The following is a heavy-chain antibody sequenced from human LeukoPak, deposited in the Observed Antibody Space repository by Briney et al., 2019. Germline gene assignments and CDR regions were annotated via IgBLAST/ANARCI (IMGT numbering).Heavy chain of an antibody. CDR1: GGTFSSYA. CDR3: ARAAVLEWLSPFDI. J-gene: IGHJ3*02. CDR2: IIPIFGTA. D-gene: IGHD3-3*01. V-gene: IGHV1-69*13. Sequence: GASVKVSCKASGGTFSSYAISWVRQAPGQGLEWMGGIIPIFGTANYAQKFQGRVTITADESTSTAYMELSSLRSEDTAVYYCARAAVLEWLSPFDIWGQGTMVTVSS.